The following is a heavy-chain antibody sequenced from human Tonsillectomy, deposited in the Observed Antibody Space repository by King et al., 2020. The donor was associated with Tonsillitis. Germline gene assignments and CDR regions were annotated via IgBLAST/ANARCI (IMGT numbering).Heavy chain of an antibody. CDR2: IYYSGST. CDR1: GGSVHSGGYY. Sequence: VQLQESGPGLVKPSQTLSLTCAVSGGSVHSGGYYWSWIRQHPGKGLEWIGYIYYSGSTAYNPSLKSRVTISVDMSKNQFSLKLSSVTAADTAVYYCASTVADDSGFVFDYWGQGTLVTVSS. CDR3: ASTVADDSGFVFDY. V-gene: IGHV4-31*11. J-gene: IGHJ4*02. D-gene: IGHD6-19*01.